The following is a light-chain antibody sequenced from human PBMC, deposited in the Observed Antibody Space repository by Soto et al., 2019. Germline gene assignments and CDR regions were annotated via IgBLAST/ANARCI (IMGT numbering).Light chain of an antibody. J-gene: IGKJ2*01. CDR3: QQYNSYGT. CDR1: QSIVSS. V-gene: IGKV1-5*01. CDR2: DAS. Sequence: DIQMTQSPSTLSASVGDRVTITCRASQSIVSSLAWYQQKPGKGPKLLIYDASTLESGVPSRFSGSGFGTEFALTISSLQPDDFATFYCQQYNSYGTFGQGTKLEIK.